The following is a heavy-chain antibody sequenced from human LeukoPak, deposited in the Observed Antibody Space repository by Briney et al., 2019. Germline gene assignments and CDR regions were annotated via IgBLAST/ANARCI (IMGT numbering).Heavy chain of an antibody. V-gene: IGHV3-7*01. CDR1: GITFSNYW. J-gene: IGHJ4*02. Sequence: PGGSLRLSCAASGITFSNYWMSWVRQAPGKGLEWVANIKQDGSEKYYVDSVKGRFTISRDNAKNPLSLQMNSLRAEDTAVYYCARVMIHPGEFDYWGQGTLVTVSS. D-gene: IGHD3-22*01. CDR2: IKQDGSEK. CDR3: ARVMIHPGEFDY.